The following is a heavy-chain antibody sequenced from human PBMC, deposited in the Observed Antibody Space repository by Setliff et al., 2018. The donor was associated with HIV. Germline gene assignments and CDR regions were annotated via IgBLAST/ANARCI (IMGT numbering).Heavy chain of an antibody. CDR1: GYTFTNYA. D-gene: IGHD6-13*01. CDR3: ARPDSRWYSRGRDPLYGMDV. CDR2: INAGNGST. J-gene: IGHJ6*02. Sequence: ASVKVSCKASGYTFTNYAIQWVRQAPGQGLEWMGWINAGNGSTKYSQKFQGRVTITRDTFASTAYMELSSLRSEDTAVYYCARPDSRWYSRGRDPLYGMDVWGQGTTVTVSS. V-gene: IGHV1-3*01.